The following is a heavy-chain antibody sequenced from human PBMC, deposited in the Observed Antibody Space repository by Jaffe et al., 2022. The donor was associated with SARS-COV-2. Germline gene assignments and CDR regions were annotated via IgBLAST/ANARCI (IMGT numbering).Heavy chain of an antibody. CDR1: GGSFSGYY. D-gene: IGHD4-17*01. J-gene: IGHJ6*03. Sequence: QVQLQQWGAGLLKPSETLSLTCAVYGGSFSGYYWSWIRQPPGKGLEWIGEINHSGSTNYNPSLKSRVTISVDTSKNQFSLKLSSVTAADTAVYYCARDLHYGDYERPYYYYYMDVWGKGTTVTVSS. V-gene: IGHV4-34*01. CDR2: INHSGST. CDR3: ARDLHYGDYERPYYYYYMDV.